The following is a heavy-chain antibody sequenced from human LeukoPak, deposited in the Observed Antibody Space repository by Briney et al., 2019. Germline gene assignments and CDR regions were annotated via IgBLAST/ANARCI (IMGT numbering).Heavy chain of an antibody. CDR3: ARSDSSGYYI. V-gene: IGHV1-69*13. CDR1: ARTLSTYG. J-gene: IGHJ4*02. CDR2: IILISGTS. D-gene: IGHD3-22*01. Sequence: SVKVSCKASARTLSTYGFSWVRQAPGQGLEWMGGIILISGTSNYAQKFQGRVTITAYESTSTAYMELSSLRAEDTAVYYCARSDSSGYYIWGQGTQVTVSS.